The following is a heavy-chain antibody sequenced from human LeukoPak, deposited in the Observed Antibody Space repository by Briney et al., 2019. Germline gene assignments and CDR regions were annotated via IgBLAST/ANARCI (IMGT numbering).Heavy chain of an antibody. CDR3: ARDSGTTGEVKFDP. J-gene: IGHJ5*02. CDR1: GGSTSSYY. V-gene: IGHV4-4*07. Sequence: PSETLSLTCTVSGGSTSSYYWSWIRQPAGTALEWIGRIYTSGTITYNPSLKSRVTMSVDTSKNQFSLKLSFVTAADTAVYYCARDSGTTGEVKFDPWGQGTLVTVSS. CDR2: IYTSGTI. D-gene: IGHD3-10*01.